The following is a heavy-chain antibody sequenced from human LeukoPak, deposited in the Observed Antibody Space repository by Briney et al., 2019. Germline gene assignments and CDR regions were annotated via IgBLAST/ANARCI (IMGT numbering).Heavy chain of an antibody. CDR3: ATMVRGVIMGSDWFDP. J-gene: IGHJ5*02. D-gene: IGHD3-10*01. V-gene: IGHV4-39*01. Sequence: SETLSLTCTVSGGSISSSIYYWGWIRQPPGKGLEWIGNIYYSGTYYNPSLKSRVTISVDTSKNQFSLKLSSVTAADTAVYYCATMVRGVIMGSDWFDPWGQGTLVTVSS. CDR2: IYYSGT. CDR1: GGSISSSIYY.